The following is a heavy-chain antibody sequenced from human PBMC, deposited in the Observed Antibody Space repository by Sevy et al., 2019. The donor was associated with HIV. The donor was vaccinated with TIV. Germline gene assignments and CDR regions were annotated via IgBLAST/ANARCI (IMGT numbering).Heavy chain of an antibody. Sequence: GGSLRLSCAASGFTFSRFGMHWVRQAPGKGLEWVAFIRYDGGNKYYVDSVKGRFTISRDNSKNTLYLQMDALRAEDTALYYCAKTGTTQLDYWGQGTLVHVSS. J-gene: IGHJ4*02. CDR2: IRYDGGNK. CDR3: AKTGTTQLDY. V-gene: IGHV3-30*02. D-gene: IGHD1-7*01. CDR1: GFTFSRFG.